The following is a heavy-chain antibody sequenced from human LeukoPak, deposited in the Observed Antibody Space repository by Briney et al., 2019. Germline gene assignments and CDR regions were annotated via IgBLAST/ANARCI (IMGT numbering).Heavy chain of an antibody. CDR1: GGSFSGYY. CDR2: INHGGST. Sequence: PSETLSLTCAVYGGSFSGYYWSWIRQPPGKGLEWIGEINHGGSTSYNPSLKSRVTISVDTSKNQFSLKLGSVTAADTAVYYCARGPLGRYSSSWSYYYYGMDVWGQGTTVTVSS. D-gene: IGHD6-13*01. J-gene: IGHJ6*02. CDR3: ARGPLGRYSSSWSYYYYGMDV. V-gene: IGHV4-34*01.